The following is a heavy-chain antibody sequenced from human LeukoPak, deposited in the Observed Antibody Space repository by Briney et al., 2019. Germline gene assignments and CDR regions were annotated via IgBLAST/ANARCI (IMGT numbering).Heavy chain of an antibody. J-gene: IGHJ4*02. D-gene: IGHD6-19*01. Sequence: SETLSLTCTVSGGPISSSSYYWGWIRQPPGKGLEWIGSIYYSGSTYYNPSLKSRVTISVDTSKNQFSLKLSSVTAADTAVYYCARDRMYSSGWYSWGQGTLVTVSS. CDR3: ARDRMYSSGWYS. V-gene: IGHV4-39*02. CDR1: GGPISSSSYY. CDR2: IYYSGST.